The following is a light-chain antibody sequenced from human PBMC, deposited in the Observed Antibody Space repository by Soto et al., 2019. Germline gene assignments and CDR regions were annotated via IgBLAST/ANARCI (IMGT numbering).Light chain of an antibody. V-gene: IGKV3-11*01. Sequence: EIVLTQSPATLSFSPGERATLSCRASQSVDKYLVWYQQKPGQAPRLLIYDASSRATGIPARFSGSGSGTDISLTITSLEPEDFAVNDCQQRTNWPLTFGGGTKLEIK. CDR1: QSVDKY. CDR3: QQRTNWPLT. CDR2: DAS. J-gene: IGKJ4*01.